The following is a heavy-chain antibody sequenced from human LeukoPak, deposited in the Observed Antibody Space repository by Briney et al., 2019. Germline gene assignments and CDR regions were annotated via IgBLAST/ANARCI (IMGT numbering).Heavy chain of an antibody. CDR1: GFIFDDYA. CDR3: AKDIVPYGSTSKRGFDY. D-gene: IGHD6-13*01. Sequence: GGSLRLSCAASGFIFDDYAMHWVRQAPGKGLEWVSGISWNRGSIGYADSVKGRFTISRDNTKNSLYLQMNSLRAEDTALYYCAKDIVPYGSTSKRGFDYWGQGALVTVSS. CDR2: ISWNRGSI. V-gene: IGHV3-9*01. J-gene: IGHJ4*02.